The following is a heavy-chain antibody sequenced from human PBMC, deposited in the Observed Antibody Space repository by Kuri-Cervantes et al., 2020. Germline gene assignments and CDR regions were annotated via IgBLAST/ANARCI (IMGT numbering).Heavy chain of an antibody. V-gene: IGHV1-69*06. CDR3: ASLLLCFGELRPMGDY. CDR2: IIPIFGTA. CDR1: GYTFTSYD. J-gene: IGHJ4*02. D-gene: IGHD3-10*01. Sequence: SVKVSCKPSGYTFTSYDINWVRQATGQGLEWMGGIIPIFGTANYAQKFQGRVTITADKSTSTAYMELSSLRSEDTAVYDCASLLLCFGELRPMGDYCGQGTLVTVSS.